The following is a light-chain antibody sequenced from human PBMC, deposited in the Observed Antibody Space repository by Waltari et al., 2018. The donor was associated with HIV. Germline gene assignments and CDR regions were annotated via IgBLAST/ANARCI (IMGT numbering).Light chain of an antibody. CDR1: QSVSSD. CDR3: QQYNNWPPWT. Sequence: DILMTQFPATLSVPPGERVTLSCRASQSVSSDLAWYRQKPGQAPRLLIYNASTRATGLPARFSGSGSGTEFTLTISSLQSEDFAFYYCQQYNNWPPWTFGQGTKVEIK. V-gene: IGKV3-15*01. CDR2: NAS. J-gene: IGKJ1*01.